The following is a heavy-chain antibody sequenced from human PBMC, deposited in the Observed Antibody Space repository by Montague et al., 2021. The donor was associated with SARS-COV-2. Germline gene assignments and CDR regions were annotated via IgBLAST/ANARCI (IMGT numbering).Heavy chain of an antibody. J-gene: IGHJ4*02. CDR1: GFTFSDHS. CDR3: ARDALAASGSFDY. V-gene: IGHV3-48*02. Sequence: SMRLSCEASGFTFSDHSMNWVRQAPGKGLQWVSHISTSGEIKYYXDSVKGRFSISRDNAEKALSLQMNSLRDDDTAIYYCARDALAASGSFDYWGPGILVTVSS. CDR2: ISTSGEIK. D-gene: IGHD6-13*01.